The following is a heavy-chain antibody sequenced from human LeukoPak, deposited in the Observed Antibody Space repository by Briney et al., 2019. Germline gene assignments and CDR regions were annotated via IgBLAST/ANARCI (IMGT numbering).Heavy chain of an antibody. J-gene: IGHJ4*02. V-gene: IGHV1-2*02. CDR1: GYTFTGYY. Sequence: ASVKVSCKASGYTFTGYYMHWVRQAPGQGLEWMGWINPNSGGTNYAQKLQGRVTMTTDTSTSTAYMELRSLRSDDTAVYYCARQRITMVRGSKTGGYYFDYWGQGTLVTVSS. CDR2: INPNSGGT. CDR3: ARQRITMVRGSKTGGYYFDY. D-gene: IGHD3-10*01.